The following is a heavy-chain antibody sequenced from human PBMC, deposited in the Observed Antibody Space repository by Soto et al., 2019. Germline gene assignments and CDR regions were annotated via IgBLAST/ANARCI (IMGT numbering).Heavy chain of an antibody. CDR3: ARDLDGSGSYYTDY. CDR1: GYVFSGYG. Sequence: ASVKVSCKASGYVFSGYGINWVRQVPGQGLEWMGWISAYKGNKNYAQKFQGRGTMTTDTSTSTAYMELRSLRSDDTAVYYCARDLDGSGSYYTDYWGQGSLVTVSS. D-gene: IGHD3-10*01. CDR2: ISAYKGNK. V-gene: IGHV1-18*01. J-gene: IGHJ4*02.